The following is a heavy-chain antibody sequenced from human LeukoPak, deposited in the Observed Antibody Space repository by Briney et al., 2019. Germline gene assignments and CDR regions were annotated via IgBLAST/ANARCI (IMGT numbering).Heavy chain of an antibody. V-gene: IGHV4-39*01. J-gene: IGHJ4*02. CDR2: IYYNANT. CDR3: ASRDQYVSVDY. Sequence: SETLSLTCTVSGGSISDSTYFWDWNRQPPGKGLECIVTIYYNANTFYNPSLKSRVTIYVDSSTNQFSLRLTSVTAADTAVYYWASRDQYVSVDYWGQGLLVTVSS. D-gene: IGHD3-16*01. CDR1: GGSISDSTYF.